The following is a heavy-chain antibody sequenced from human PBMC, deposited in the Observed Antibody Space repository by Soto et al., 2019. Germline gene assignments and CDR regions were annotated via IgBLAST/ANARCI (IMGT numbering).Heavy chain of an antibody. CDR3: ARHVNLPLAGTGCDS. J-gene: IGHJ4*02. D-gene: IGHD6-19*01. CDR1: GGSFSGYY. CDR2: INHSGST. Sequence: SETLSLTCAVYGGSFSGYYWSWIRQPPGKGLEWIGEINHSGSTNYNPSLKSRVTMSIDTSKKQFSLKLSSVTATDTAVYYCARHVNLPLAGTGCDSWGRGTLVTVSS. V-gene: IGHV4-34*01.